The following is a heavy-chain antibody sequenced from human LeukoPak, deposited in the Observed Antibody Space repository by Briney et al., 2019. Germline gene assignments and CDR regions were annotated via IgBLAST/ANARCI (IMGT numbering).Heavy chain of an antibody. V-gene: IGHV1-18*01. CDR1: GYTFTSYG. CDR3: ARGNIQYCSSTSCYRLGFDP. J-gene: IGHJ5*02. CDR2: ISAYNGNT. Sequence: GASVKVSCKASGYTFTSYGISWVRQAPGQGLEWMGWISAYNGNTNYAQKLQGRVTMTTDTSTSTAYMEPRSLRSDDTAVYYCARGNIQYCSSTSCYRLGFDPWGQGTLVTVSS. D-gene: IGHD2-2*01.